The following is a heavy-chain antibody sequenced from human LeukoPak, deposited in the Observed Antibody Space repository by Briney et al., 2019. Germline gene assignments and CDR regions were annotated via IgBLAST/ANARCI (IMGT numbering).Heavy chain of an antibody. D-gene: IGHD3-22*01. CDR3: ARGLSRAPITMIVVPRAGNYYYYGMDV. CDR1: GGSFSGYY. CDR2: INHSGST. V-gene: IGHV4-34*01. Sequence: SETLSLTCAVYGGSFSGYYWSWIRQPPGKGLEWIGEINHSGSTNYNPSLKSRVTISVDTSKNQFSLKLSSVTAADTAVYYCARGLSRAPITMIVVPRAGNYYYYGMDVWGQGTTVTVSS. J-gene: IGHJ6*02.